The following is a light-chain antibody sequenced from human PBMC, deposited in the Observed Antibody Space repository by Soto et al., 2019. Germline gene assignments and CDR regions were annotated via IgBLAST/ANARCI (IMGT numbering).Light chain of an antibody. Sequence: QSALTQPASVSGSPGQSITISCTGTSSDIGGYNYVSWYQQRPGKVPKLIIFEVSTRPSGVSNRFSGSKSGNTASLTISGLQADDEADYYCSSFTTSTTLYVFGTGTKVTVL. CDR3: SSFTTSTTLYV. CDR1: SSDIGGYNY. J-gene: IGLJ1*01. CDR2: EVS. V-gene: IGLV2-14*01.